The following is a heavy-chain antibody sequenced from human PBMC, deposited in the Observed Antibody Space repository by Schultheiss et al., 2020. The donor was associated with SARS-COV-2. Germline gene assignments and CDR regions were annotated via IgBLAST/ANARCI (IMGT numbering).Heavy chain of an antibody. CDR3: AKDRGDFWSGYAPGYGMDV. J-gene: IGHJ6*02. CDR1: GFIFNSYA. D-gene: IGHD3-3*01. Sequence: GGSLRLSCEASGFIFNSYAMRWVRRAPGKGLEWVAGISGSGGRTHYADSVKGRFTIARDNSKNTLYLQMNSLRAEDTAVYYCAKDRGDFWSGYAPGYGMDVWGQGTTVTVSS. V-gene: IGHV3-23*01. CDR2: ISGSGGRT.